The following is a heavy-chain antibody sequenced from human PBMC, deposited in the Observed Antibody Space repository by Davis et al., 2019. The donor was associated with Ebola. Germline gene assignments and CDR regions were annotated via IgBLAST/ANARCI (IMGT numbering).Heavy chain of an antibody. Sequence: AASVKVSCKTSGGTFSSYAISWVRQAPGQGLEWMGGIIPIFATGNYAQKFQGRVTITADESTSTAYIELRRLRSEDTAVYYCARDLSLYSSGWSATGGFDYWGQGTLITVSS. V-gene: IGHV1-69*13. CDR3: ARDLSLYSSGWSATGGFDY. J-gene: IGHJ4*02. D-gene: IGHD6-19*01. CDR1: GGTFSSYA. CDR2: IIPIFATG.